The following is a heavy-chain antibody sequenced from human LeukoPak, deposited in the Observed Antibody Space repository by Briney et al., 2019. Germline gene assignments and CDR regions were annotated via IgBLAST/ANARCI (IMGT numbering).Heavy chain of an antibody. V-gene: IGHV3-66*01. CDR3: AIVGAVAAVEN. CDR2: IYTGETT. J-gene: IGHJ4*02. CDR1: GFTVSSKY. Sequence: PGGSLRLSCAASGFTVSSKYMSWVRQAPGPGLEWVSVIYTGETTYYADSVKRRFTISRDNSKNTLYLQMDGLRVEDTAVYYRAIVGAVAAVENWGQGTLVTVSS. D-gene: IGHD6-19*01.